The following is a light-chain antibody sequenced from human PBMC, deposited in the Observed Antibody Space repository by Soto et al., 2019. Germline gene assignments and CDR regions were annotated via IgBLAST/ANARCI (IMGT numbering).Light chain of an antibody. V-gene: IGKV3-15*01. Sequence: EIVMTQSPATLSVSPGEGATLSCKASQSVSSKLAWYQQKPGQAPRVLIYGAFTRATGIPARFSGSGSGTEFTLTISSLQSEGFAVYYCLQYNDWPFTFGHGTKLEIK. CDR2: GAF. CDR1: QSVSSK. J-gene: IGKJ2*01. CDR3: LQYNDWPFT.